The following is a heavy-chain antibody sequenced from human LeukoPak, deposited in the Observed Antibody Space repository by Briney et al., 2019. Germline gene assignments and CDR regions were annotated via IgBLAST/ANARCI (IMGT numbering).Heavy chain of an antibody. CDR2: IYYSGST. V-gene: IGHV4-59*11. J-gene: IGHJ6*03. CDR3: ARAGFWSGYNPPDYYYYYMDV. D-gene: IGHD3-3*01. Sequence: SETLSLTCTVSGGSISSHYWSWIRQPPGKGLEWIGDIYYSGSTNYNPSLKSRVTISVDTSKNQFSLKLSSVTAADTAVYYCARAGFWSGYNPPDYYYYYMDVWGKGTTVTVSS. CDR1: GGSISSHY.